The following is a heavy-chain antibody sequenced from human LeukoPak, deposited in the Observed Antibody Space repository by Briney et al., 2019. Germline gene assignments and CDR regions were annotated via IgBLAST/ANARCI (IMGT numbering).Heavy chain of an antibody. CDR2: IYYSGST. V-gene: IGHV4-59*08. Sequence: SETLSLTCTVSGGSISSYYWSWIRQPPGKGLEWIGYIYYSGSTNYNPSLKSRVTISVDTSKNQFSLKLSSVTAAGTAVYYCARGAIAAAGTRYFDYWGQGTLVTVSS. J-gene: IGHJ4*02. CDR3: ARGAIAAAGTRYFDY. D-gene: IGHD6-13*01. CDR1: GGSISSYY.